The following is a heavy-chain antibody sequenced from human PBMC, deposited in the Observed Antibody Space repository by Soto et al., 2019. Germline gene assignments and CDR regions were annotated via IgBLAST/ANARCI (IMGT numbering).Heavy chain of an antibody. Sequence: GGSLRLSCAASGFTVSSNYMSWVRQAPGKGLEWVSVIYSGGSTYYADSVKGRFTISRDNSKNTLYLQMNSLRAEDTAVYYCARVGQTRYNWNYPVYYYGMDVWGQGTTVTVSS. V-gene: IGHV3-53*01. CDR1: GFTVSSNY. CDR3: ARVGQTRYNWNYPVYYYGMDV. D-gene: IGHD1-7*01. J-gene: IGHJ6*02. CDR2: IYSGGST.